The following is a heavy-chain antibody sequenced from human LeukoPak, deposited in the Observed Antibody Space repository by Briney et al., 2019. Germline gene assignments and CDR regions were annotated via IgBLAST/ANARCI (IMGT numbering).Heavy chain of an antibody. V-gene: IGHV4-39*07. CDR1: GDSINNKTYY. CDR2: IYYSGGT. D-gene: IGHD4-17*01. CDR3: ARNDYGDHNWYFDL. J-gene: IGHJ2*01. Sequence: SETLSLTCIVSGDSINNKTYYWGWIRQPPGKGLEWIGNIYYSGGTYYNPSLKSRVTISVDTSKNQFSLKLSSVTAADTAVYYCARNDYGDHNWYFDLWGRGTLVTVSS.